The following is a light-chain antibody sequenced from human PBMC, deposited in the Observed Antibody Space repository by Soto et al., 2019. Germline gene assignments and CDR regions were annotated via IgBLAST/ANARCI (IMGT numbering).Light chain of an antibody. V-gene: IGKV1-5*01. CDR3: QQYNTYTLYT. Sequence: DIQLTQSPSTLSASLGDRVTITCRASQSISTWLAWYQQKPGKTPSLLIYDASTLETGVPSRFSGRGSGTELTLTISSLQPDDFATYYCQQYNTYTLYTFGQGTKLEIK. J-gene: IGKJ2*01. CDR2: DAS. CDR1: QSISTW.